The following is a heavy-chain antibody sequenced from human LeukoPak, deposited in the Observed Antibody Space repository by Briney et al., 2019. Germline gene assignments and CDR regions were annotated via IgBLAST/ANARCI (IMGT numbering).Heavy chain of an antibody. CDR3: ARGRGPNPLGPSDP. D-gene: IGHD3-10*01. CDR1: GFIFSSYG. J-gene: IGHJ5*02. CDR2: ISYDGSNK. V-gene: IGHV3-30*03. Sequence: GGSLRLSCVASGFIFSSYGMHWVRQAPGKGLEWVAVISYDGSNKYYADSVKGRFTISRDNSKNTLYLQMNSLRAEDTAVYYCARGRGPNPLGPSDPWGQGTLVTVSS.